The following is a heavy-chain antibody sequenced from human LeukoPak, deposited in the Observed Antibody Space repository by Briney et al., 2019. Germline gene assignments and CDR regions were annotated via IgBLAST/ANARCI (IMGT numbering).Heavy chain of an antibody. D-gene: IGHD3-9*01. CDR1: GGTFSSYA. CDR2: IIPIFGTA. Sequence: VASVKVSCKASGGTFSSYAISWVRQAPGQGLEWMGGIIPIFGTANYAQKFQGRVTITADKSTSTAYMELSSLRSEDTAVYYCARGFYDILTGYLRRGYYYYMDVWGKGTTVTVSS. J-gene: IGHJ6*03. V-gene: IGHV1-69*06. CDR3: ARGFYDILTGYLRRGYYYYMDV.